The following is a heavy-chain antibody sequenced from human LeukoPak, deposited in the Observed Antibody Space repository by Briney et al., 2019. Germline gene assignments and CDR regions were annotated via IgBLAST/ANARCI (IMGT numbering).Heavy chain of an antibody. CDR3: ARYTPERAFDI. J-gene: IGHJ3*02. Sequence: ASVKVSCKASGYTFTGYYIHWLRQAPGQGPERMGWINPNNGGTNYAQKFQGRVTMTRDTSISTAYMELSRLRSDDTAVYYCARYTPERAFDIWGQGTMVTVSS. V-gene: IGHV1-2*02. CDR2: INPNNGGT. D-gene: IGHD1-14*01. CDR1: GYTFTGYY.